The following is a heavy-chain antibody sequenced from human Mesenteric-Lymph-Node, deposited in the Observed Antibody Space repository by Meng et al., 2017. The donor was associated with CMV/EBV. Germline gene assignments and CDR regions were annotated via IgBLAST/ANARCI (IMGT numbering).Heavy chain of an antibody. CDR2: IYYSGST. CDR1: GGSISSYY. J-gene: IGHJ6*02. CDR3: ARWSDCSSTSCSYYYGMDV. Sequence: SETLSLTCTVSGGSISSYYWSWIRQPPGKGLEWIGYIYYSGSTNYNPSLKSRVTISVDTSKNQFSLKLSSVTAADTAVYYCARWSDCSSTSCSYYYGMDVWGQGTTVTV. V-gene: IGHV4-59*01. D-gene: IGHD2-2*01.